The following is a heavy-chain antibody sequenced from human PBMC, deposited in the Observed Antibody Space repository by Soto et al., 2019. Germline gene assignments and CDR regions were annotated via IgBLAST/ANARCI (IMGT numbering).Heavy chain of an antibody. J-gene: IGHJ6*02. D-gene: IGHD5-18*01. V-gene: IGHV3-33*01. CDR1: GFTFSSYG. CDR3: ARHFDTAMAYYYYGMDV. Sequence: GGSLRLSCAASGFTFSSYGMHWVRQAPGKGLEWVAVIWYDGSNKYYADSVKGRFTISRDNSKNTLYLQMNSLRAEDTAVYYCARHFDTAMAYYYYGMDVWGQGTTVTVSS. CDR2: IWYDGSNK.